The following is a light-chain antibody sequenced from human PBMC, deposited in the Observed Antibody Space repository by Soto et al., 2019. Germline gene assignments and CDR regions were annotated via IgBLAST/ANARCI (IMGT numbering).Light chain of an antibody. J-gene: IGKJ5*01. CDR2: GAS. Sequence: EIVLTQSPAPLSLSPGERATLSCGASQSVSSSYLAWYQQKPGLAPRLLIYGASTRATGIPARFSGSGSGTEFTLTIRSLQSEDFAVYFCQQYNNWPSLGQGTRLEIK. CDR1: QSVSSSY. V-gene: IGKV3-15*01. CDR3: QQYNNWPS.